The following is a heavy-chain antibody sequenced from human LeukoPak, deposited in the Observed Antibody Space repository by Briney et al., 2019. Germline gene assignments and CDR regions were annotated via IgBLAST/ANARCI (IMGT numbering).Heavy chain of an antibody. V-gene: IGHV5-51*01. CDR3: ATQGCSSTSCYIHWFDS. CDR2: IYPGDSNT. J-gene: IGHJ5*01. Sequence: GESLKISCKGSGYSFTNYWIAWVRQMPGKGLEWMGIIYPGDSNTRYSPSFQGQVAISADKSISTAYLQWSSLKASDTAMYYCATQGCSSTSCYIHWFDSWGQGTLVTVSS. CDR1: GYSFTNYW. D-gene: IGHD2-2*02.